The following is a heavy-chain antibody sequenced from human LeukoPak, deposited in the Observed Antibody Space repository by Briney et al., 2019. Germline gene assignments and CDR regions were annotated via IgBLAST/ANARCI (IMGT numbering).Heavy chain of an antibody. CDR3: ARSPRGYCSSTSCWFDP. CDR1: GGAFSGYY. J-gene: IGHJ5*02. D-gene: IGHD2-2*03. V-gene: IGHV4-34*01. CDR2: LNHSGST. Sequence: SETLSLTCAVYGGAFSGYYWSWIRQPPGKGLKWIGELNHSGSTNYIPSIKSRVTISVDTSKNQFPLKRSSVTAADTAVYYCARSPRGYCSSTSCWFDPGSQGTLVTVSS.